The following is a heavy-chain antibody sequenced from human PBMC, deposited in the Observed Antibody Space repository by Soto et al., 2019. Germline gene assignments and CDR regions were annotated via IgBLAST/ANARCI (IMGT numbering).Heavy chain of an antibody. V-gene: IGHV3-11*01. J-gene: IGHJ4*02. CDR2: ISPNGRDV. Sequence: GGSLRLSCAASGFAFTDSYMSWIRQAPGKGLECLSYISPNGRDVAYADSVRGRFTISRDNARNSLFLQMNSLRGDDTAVYYCARTDRLFDYWGQGTRVTVSS. CDR1: GFAFTDSY. CDR3: ARTDRLFDY. D-gene: IGHD6-6*01.